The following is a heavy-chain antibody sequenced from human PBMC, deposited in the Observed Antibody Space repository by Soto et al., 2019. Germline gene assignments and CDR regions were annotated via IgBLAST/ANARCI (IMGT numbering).Heavy chain of an antibody. CDR2: IKSKTDGGTT. J-gene: IGHJ4*02. CDR1: GFTFSNAW. V-gene: IGHV3-15*01. CDR3: TTVGYSSGWGFDY. D-gene: IGHD6-19*01. Sequence: EVQLVESGGGLVKPGGSLRLSCAASGFTFSNAWMSWVRQAPGKGLEWVGRIKSKTDGGTTDYAAPVKGRFTISRDDSKNTLYLQMNSLRTEDTAVYYCTTVGYSSGWGFDYWGQGTLVTVSS.